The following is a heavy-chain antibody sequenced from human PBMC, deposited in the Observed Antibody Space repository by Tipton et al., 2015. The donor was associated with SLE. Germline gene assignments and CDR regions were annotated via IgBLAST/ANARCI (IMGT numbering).Heavy chain of an antibody. D-gene: IGHD2-15*01. V-gene: IGHV4-38-2*01. CDR1: GYSISSGYY. CDR3: ARGSGYCSGGSCYPNWFDP. CDR2: IYHSGST. Sequence: TLSLTCAVSGYSISSGYYWGWIRQPPGKGLEWIGSIYHSGSTYYNPSLKSRVTISVDTSKNQFSLKLSSVTAADPAVYYCARGSGYCSGGSCYPNWFDPWGQGTLVTVSS. J-gene: IGHJ5*02.